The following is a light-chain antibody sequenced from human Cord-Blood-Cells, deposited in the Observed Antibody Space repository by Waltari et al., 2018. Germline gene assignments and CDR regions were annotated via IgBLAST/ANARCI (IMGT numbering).Light chain of an antibody. CDR1: ASPQKS. V-gene: IGLV3-10*01. J-gene: IGLJ3*02. Sequence: SYELTQPPSVSVSPGHTARITCSGAASPQKSAYWYQQKSGQAPVLVIYEDSKRPSGIPERFSGSSSGTMATLTISGAQVEDEADYYCYSTDSSGNHWVFGGGTKLTVL. CDR3: YSTDSSGNHWV. CDR2: EDS.